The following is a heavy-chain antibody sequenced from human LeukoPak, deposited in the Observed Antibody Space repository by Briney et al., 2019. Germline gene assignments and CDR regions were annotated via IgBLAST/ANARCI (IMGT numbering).Heavy chain of an antibody. CDR3: ARESDTAMVRVPYYYYYSMDV. D-gene: IGHD5-18*01. Sequence: PGGSLRLSCAASGFXFSSYAIHWVRQAPGEGLEWVAVISYDGSNKYYADSVKGRFTISRDNSKNTLYLQMNSLRAEDTAVYYCARESDTAMVRVPYYYYYSMDVWGQGTTVTVSS. J-gene: IGHJ6*02. V-gene: IGHV3-30-3*01. CDR1: GFXFSSYA. CDR2: ISYDGSNK.